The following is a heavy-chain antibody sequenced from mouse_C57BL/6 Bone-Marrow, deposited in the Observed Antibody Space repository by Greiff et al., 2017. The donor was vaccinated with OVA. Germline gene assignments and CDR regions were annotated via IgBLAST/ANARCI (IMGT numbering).Heavy chain of an antibody. J-gene: IGHJ3*01. D-gene: IGHD2-3*01. V-gene: IGHV7-3*01. CDR3: ATPGRGYDGFFAY. CDR1: GFTFTDYY. Sequence: EVQVVESGGGLVQPGGSLSLSCAASGFTFTDYYMSWVRQPPGKALEWLGFIRNKANGYTTEYSASVKGRFTISRDNSQSILYLQMNAPRAEDMATYYRATPGRGYDGFFAYWGQGTLVTVSA. CDR2: IRNKANGYTT.